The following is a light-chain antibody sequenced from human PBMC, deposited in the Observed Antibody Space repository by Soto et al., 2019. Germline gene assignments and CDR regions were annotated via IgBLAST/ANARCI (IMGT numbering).Light chain of an antibody. CDR3: HQYYSYPLA. V-gene: IGKV1-8*01. Sequence: AIRMTQSPSSLSASTGDRVTIACRASQGISSYLAWYQQKPGKAPKLLIYAASTLQSGVPSRFSGTASETDFTLTISCLQSKDFPTYSCHQYYSYPLAFGGGTQVDIK. CDR2: AAS. J-gene: IGKJ4*01. CDR1: QGISSY.